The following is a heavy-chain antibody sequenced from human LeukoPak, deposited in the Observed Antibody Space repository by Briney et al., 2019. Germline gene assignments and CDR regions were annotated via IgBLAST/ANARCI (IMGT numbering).Heavy chain of an antibody. J-gene: IGHJ5*02. Sequence: PGGSLRLSCAASGFALSGYSMIWVRHAPGKALECISYISSSSSTIYYADSVKGRFTTSRDNAKNSLYLQMNSLRAEDTAVYYCARARGVPSWFDPWGQGTLVTVSS. CDR3: ARARGVPSWFDP. V-gene: IGHV3-48*04. CDR1: GFALSGYS. D-gene: IGHD3-10*01. CDR2: ISSSSSTI.